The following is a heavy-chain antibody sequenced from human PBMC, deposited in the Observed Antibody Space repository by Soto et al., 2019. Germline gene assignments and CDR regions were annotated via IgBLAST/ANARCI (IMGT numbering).Heavy chain of an antibody. CDR3: AREVAGGSYF. Sequence: QVQLVESGGTLVKPGGSLSLSCVASGFTLGESYMGWIRQAPGKGLVWISSISHNAITMDYADSVKGRVIISRDNGQNSLFLQMNSLRVDDTALYYGAREVAGGSYFWGQGTLVTVSS. J-gene: IGHJ4*02. CDR1: GFTLGESY. V-gene: IGHV3-11*01. D-gene: IGHD3-10*01. CDR2: ISHNAITM.